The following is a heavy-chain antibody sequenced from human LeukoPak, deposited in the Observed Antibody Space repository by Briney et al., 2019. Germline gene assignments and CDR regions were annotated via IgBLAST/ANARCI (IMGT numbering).Heavy chain of an antibody. CDR3: AREYSSSSGSVGFDY. V-gene: IGHV4-34*09. CDR1: GGSFSGYY. J-gene: IGHJ4*02. D-gene: IGHD6-6*01. CDR2: INHSGST. Sequence: PSETLSLTCAVYGGSFSGYYWSWIRQPPGKGLEWIGEINHSGSTNYNPSLKSRVTISVDTSKNQFSLKLSSVTAADTAVYYCAREYSSSSGSVGFDYWGQGTLVTVSS.